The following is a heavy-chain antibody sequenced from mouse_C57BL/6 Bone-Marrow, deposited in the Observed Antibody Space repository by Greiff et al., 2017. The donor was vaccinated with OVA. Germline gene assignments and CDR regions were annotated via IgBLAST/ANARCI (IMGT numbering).Heavy chain of an antibody. J-gene: IGHJ2*01. CDR2: IYPRSGNT. CDR1: GYTFTSYG. CDR3: ARLLGPYYFDY. D-gene: IGHD4-1*01. V-gene: IGHV1-81*01. Sequence: VQVVESGAELARPGASVKLSCKASGYTFTSYGISWVKQRTGQGLEWIGEIYPRSGNTYYNEKFKGKATLTADKSSSTAYMELRSLTSEDSAVYFCARLLGPYYFDYWGQGTTLTVSS.